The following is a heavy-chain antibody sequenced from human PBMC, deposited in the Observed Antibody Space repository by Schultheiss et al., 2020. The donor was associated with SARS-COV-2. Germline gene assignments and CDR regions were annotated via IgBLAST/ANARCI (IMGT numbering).Heavy chain of an antibody. CDR3: ARGHRGFDP. CDR1: GGSISSSSHY. CDR2: IYYSGST. V-gene: IGHV4-61*05. Sequence: SETLSLTCTVSGGSISSSSHYWSWIRQPPGKGLEWIGYIYYSGSTNYNPSLKSRVTISVDTSKNQFSLKLSSVTAADTAVYYCARGHRGFDPWGQGTLVTVSS. J-gene: IGHJ5*02.